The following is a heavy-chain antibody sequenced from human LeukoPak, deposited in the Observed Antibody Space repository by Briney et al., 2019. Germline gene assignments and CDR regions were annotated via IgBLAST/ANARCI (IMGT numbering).Heavy chain of an antibody. CDR2: INPNSGGT. Sequence: GTSVKVSCKASGYTFTGYYMHWVRQAPGQGLEWMGWINPNSGGTNYAQKFQGRVTMTRDTSISTAYMELSRLRSDDTAVYYCARGGHADIVVVPAAPNNWFDPWGQGTLVTVSS. J-gene: IGHJ5*02. CDR3: ARGGHADIVVVPAAPNNWFDP. D-gene: IGHD2-2*01. CDR1: GYTFTGYY. V-gene: IGHV1-2*02.